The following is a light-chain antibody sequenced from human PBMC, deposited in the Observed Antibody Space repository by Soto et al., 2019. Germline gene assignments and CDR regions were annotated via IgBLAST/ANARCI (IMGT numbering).Light chain of an antibody. CDR3: CSYAGSSTV. Sequence: QSVLTQPASVSGSPGQSITISCTGTSSDVGSYNLVSWYQQHPGKAPKLMIYEVSKRPSGVSNRFSGSKSGNTASLTISGRQAEDEADYYGCSYAGSSTVFGGGTKLTVL. V-gene: IGLV2-23*02. CDR1: SSDVGSYNL. CDR2: EVS. J-gene: IGLJ3*02.